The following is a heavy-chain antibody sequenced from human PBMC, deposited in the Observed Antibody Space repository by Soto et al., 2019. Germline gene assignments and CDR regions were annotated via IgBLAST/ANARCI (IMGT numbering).Heavy chain of an antibody. Sequence: QVQLVESGGGVVQPGRSRRLSCAASGFTFSSYGMHWVRQAPGKGLEWVAVISYDGSNKYYADSVKGRFTVSRDKSKNTLYLQVNSLRAEDTAVYYCAKDKVPVVVTAPFDYWGQGTLVTVSS. CDR3: AKDKVPVVVTAPFDY. CDR1: GFTFSSYG. J-gene: IGHJ4*02. D-gene: IGHD2-21*02. CDR2: ISYDGSNK. V-gene: IGHV3-30*18.